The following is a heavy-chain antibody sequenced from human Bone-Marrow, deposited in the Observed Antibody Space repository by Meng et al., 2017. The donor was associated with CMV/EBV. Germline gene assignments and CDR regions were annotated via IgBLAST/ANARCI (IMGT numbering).Heavy chain of an antibody. Sequence: GGSLRLSCVVSGFSYLDYGIHWVRQAPGKGLEWVSGIIWKSGRTGYVDSVRGRFTISRDNAKNSLYLEMDSLRVGDTALYYCVKDVTPGGADRWGQGTLVTVSS. D-gene: IGHD3-10*01. V-gene: IGHV3-9*01. J-gene: IGHJ5*02. CDR1: GFSYLDYG. CDR3: VKDVTPGGADR. CDR2: IIWKSGRT.